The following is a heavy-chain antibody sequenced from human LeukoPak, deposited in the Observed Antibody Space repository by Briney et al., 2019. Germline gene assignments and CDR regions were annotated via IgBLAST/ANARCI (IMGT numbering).Heavy chain of an antibody. J-gene: IGHJ3*02. CDR1: GYTFTSYD. D-gene: IGHD6-13*01. CDR3: ARAYLYSSSWYLRDAFDI. Sequence: GASVKVSCKASGYTFTSYDINWVRQATGQGLEWMGWMNPNSGNTGYAQKFQGRVTMTTDTSTSTVYMELSSLRSEDTAVYYCARAYLYSSSWYLRDAFDIWGQGTMVTVSS. V-gene: IGHV1-8*01. CDR2: MNPNSGNT.